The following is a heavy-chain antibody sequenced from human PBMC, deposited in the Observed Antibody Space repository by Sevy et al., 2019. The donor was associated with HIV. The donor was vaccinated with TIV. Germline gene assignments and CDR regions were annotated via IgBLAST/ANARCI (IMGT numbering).Heavy chain of an antibody. CDR1: GFTFSTYW. J-gene: IGHJ4*02. CDR3: VREFGGRGGY. V-gene: IGHV3-7*03. Sequence: GESLKISCEASGFTFSTYWLTWVRQVPGKGLEWVANINQDGSKKYFVDSVKGRFTISRDNAKNSVYLQMNSLRADDTAVYYCVREFGGRGGYWGQGTLVTVSS. CDR2: INQDGSKK. D-gene: IGHD2-15*01.